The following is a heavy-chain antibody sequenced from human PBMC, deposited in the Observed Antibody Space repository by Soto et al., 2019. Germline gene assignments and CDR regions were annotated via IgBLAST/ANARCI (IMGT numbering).Heavy chain of an antibody. V-gene: IGHV4-34*01. J-gene: IGHJ4*02. Sequence: SETLSLTCAVYGGSFSGYYWSWIRQPPGKGLEWIGEINHSGSTNYNPSLKSRVTISVDTSKNQFSLKLSSVTAADTAVYYCARGGRGWYSSSTKSLFEYWGQGTLVTVSS. CDR2: INHSGST. CDR3: ARGGRGWYSSSTKSLFEY. CDR1: GGSFSGYY. D-gene: IGHD6-6*01.